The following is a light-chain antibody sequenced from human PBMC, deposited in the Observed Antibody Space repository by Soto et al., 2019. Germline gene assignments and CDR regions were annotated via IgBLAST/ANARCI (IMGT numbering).Light chain of an antibody. CDR3: QQYGSSRGT. CDR1: ESVSSN. J-gene: IGKJ1*01. CDR2: GAS. Sequence: EVLLTQSPPTLSLAPGERATLSCRASESVSSNLAWYQQKPGQAPRLLIYGASSRATGIPDRFSGSGSGTDFTLTISRLEPEDFAVYYCQQYGSSRGTFGQGTKVDIK. V-gene: IGKV3-20*01.